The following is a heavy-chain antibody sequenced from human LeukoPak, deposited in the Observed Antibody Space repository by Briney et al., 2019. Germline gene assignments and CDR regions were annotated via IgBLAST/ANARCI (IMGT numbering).Heavy chain of an antibody. V-gene: IGHV3-7*01. CDR1: GFTHSNYW. J-gene: IGHJ4*02. D-gene: IGHD3-22*01. Sequence: PGGSLRLSCAASGFTHSNYWMTWVRQAPGKGLEWVANIKPDGSEKYYVDSVKGRFTISRDNAKNSLYLQMNSLRAEDTAVYYCAKAFTYYYDSSGYYDPYYFDYWGQGTLVTVSS. CDR3: AKAFTYYYDSSGYYDPYYFDY. CDR2: IKPDGSEK.